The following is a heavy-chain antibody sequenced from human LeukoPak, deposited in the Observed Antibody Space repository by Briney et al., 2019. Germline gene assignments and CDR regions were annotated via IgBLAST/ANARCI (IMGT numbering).Heavy chain of an antibody. J-gene: IGHJ4*02. CDR1: GGSFISSIYY. D-gene: IGHD6-13*01. CDR2: IYYRGST. CDR3: ARLLPIAAAGGHYFDY. V-gene: IGHV4-39*01. Sequence: SETLSLTCNVSGGSFISSIYYWGWVRQPPGKGLEWIASIYYRGSTYYNQSLRSRVTISVDTSKKQFSLKVTSVTAADTAVYYCARLLPIAAAGGHYFDYWGQGTLVTVSS.